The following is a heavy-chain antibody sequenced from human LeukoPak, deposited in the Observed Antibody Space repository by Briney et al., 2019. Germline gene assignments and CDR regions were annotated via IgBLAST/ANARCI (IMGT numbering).Heavy chain of an antibody. CDR1: GYXFTDYY. CDR3: ARGDYGGNLAFDY. V-gene: IGHV1-2*06. D-gene: IGHD4-23*01. Sequence: ASVKVSCKTSGYXFTDYYIHWVRQAPGQGREWMGQMYPNSGGTNYAQKLQGRDTMTRDTSISTAYMELGRLRSDDTAVYYCARGDYGGNLAFDYWGQGTLVTVSS. J-gene: IGHJ4*02. CDR2: MYPNSGGT.